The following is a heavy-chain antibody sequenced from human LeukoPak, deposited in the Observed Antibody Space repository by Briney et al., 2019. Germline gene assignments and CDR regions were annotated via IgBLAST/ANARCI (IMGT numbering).Heavy chain of an antibody. V-gene: IGHV1-69*13. CDR3: ARDRVAAAGTVVAYNY. CDR1: GGTFSSYA. J-gene: IGHJ4*02. Sequence: SVKVSCKASGGTFSSYAISWVRQAPGQGLEWMGGIIPIFGTANYAQKFQGRVTITADESTSTAYMELSSLRSEDTAVYYCARDRVAAAGTVVAYNYWGQGTLVTVSS. D-gene: IGHD6-13*01. CDR2: IIPIFGTA.